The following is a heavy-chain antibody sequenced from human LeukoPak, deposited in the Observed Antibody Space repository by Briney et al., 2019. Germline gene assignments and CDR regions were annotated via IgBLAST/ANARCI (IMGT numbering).Heavy chain of an antibody. CDR3: ARALGLEWLYAPYNWLDP. CDR2: IKQDGSEK. Sequence: GGSLRLSCAASGYTFSSYWMSWVRQAPGKGLEWVANIKQDGSEKYYVDSVKGRFTISRDNAKNSLYLQMNSLRAEDTAVYYCARALGLEWLYAPYNWLDPWGQGTLVTVSS. CDR1: GYTFSSYW. J-gene: IGHJ5*02. V-gene: IGHV3-7*01. D-gene: IGHD3-3*01.